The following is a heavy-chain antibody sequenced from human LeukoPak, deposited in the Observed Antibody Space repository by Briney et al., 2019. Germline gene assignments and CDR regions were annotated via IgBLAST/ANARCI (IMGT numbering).Heavy chain of an antibody. V-gene: IGHV1-2*02. J-gene: IGHJ5*02. Sequence: ASVKVSCKASGYTFTDYFMHWVRQAPGQGLEWLGWINPNSGGPNYAQKFQDRVTMTRGTSISTAYMELSRLRSDDTAVYYCARGGYCTGGSCYTSWFDPWGQGTLVTVSS. CDR3: ARGGYCTGGSCYTSWFDP. D-gene: IGHD2-15*01. CDR1: GYTFTDYF. CDR2: INPNSGGP.